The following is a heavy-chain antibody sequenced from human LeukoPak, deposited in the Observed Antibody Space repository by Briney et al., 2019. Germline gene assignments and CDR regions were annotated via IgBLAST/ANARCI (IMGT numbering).Heavy chain of an antibody. Sequence: GGSLRLSCAASGFTFSGYTMNWVRQAPGKGLEWVSSISSSSSYIYYADSVKGRFTISRDNAKNSLYLQMNSLRAEDTAVYYCARDLRDWGLGPGAFDIWGQGTMVTVSS. CDR1: GFTFSGYT. CDR2: ISSSSSYI. D-gene: IGHD7-27*01. V-gene: IGHV3-21*01. CDR3: ARDLRDWGLGPGAFDI. J-gene: IGHJ3*02.